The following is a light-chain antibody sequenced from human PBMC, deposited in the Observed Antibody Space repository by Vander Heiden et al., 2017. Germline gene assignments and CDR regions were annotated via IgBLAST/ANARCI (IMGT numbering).Light chain of an antibody. V-gene: IGKV2-28*01. CDR2: LGS. J-gene: IGKJ1*01. CDR1: QSLLHSNGYNY. Sequence: DIVMTQSPLSLPVTPGEPASISCRSSQSLLHSNGYNYLDWYLQKPGQSPQLLIYLGSNRASGVPDRFSGSGSGTDFTLKISRGEAEDVGVYYCMQALQTHTFGQGTKVEIK. CDR3: MQALQTHT.